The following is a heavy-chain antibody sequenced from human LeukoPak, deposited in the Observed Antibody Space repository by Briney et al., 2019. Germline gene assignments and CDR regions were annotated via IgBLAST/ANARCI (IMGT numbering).Heavy chain of an antibody. CDR3: AKDRRIAVAGTMVDY. J-gene: IGHJ4*02. Sequence: GGSLRLSCAASGFISSSYAMSWVRQAPGKGLEWVSAISGSGGSTYYADSVKGRFTISRDNSKNTLYLQMSSLRAEDTAVYYCAKDRRIAVAGTMVDYWGQGILVTVST. V-gene: IGHV3-23*01. CDR1: GFISSSYA. D-gene: IGHD6-19*01. CDR2: ISGSGGST.